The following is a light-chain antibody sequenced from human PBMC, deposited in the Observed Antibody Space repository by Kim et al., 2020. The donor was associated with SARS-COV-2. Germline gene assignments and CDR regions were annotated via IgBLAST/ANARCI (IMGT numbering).Light chain of an antibody. CDR3: QKYDNLPYT. CDR2: DAS. J-gene: IGKJ2*01. V-gene: IGKV1-33*01. CDR1: QDITNY. Sequence: DIQMTQSPSSLSASVGDRVTISCQASQDITNYLNWYQQKPGKAPKLLIYDASNLETGVPSRFSGSGSGTDFTFTISSLQPEDIATYYCQKYDNLPYTFGQGTKLDI.